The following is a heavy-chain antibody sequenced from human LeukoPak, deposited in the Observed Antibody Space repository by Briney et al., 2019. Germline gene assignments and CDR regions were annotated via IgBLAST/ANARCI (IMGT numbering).Heavy chain of an antibody. CDR1: GGTFSSYA. CDR3: ARDNYGGNSAEYFQH. Sequence: SVKVSCKASGGTFSSYAISWVRQAPGQGLEWMGGIIPIFGTANYAQKFQGRVTITADESTSTAYMELSSLRSEDTAVYYCARDNYGGNSAEYFQHWGQGTLVTVPS. D-gene: IGHD4-23*01. CDR2: IIPIFGTA. J-gene: IGHJ1*01. V-gene: IGHV1-69*01.